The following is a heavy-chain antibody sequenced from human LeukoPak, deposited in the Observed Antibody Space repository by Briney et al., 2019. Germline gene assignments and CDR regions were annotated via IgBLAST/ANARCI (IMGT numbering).Heavy chain of an antibody. V-gene: IGHV4-4*02. J-gene: IGHJ4*02. D-gene: IGHD2-15*01. CDR3: ARQYCSGGTCYLGIDY. Sequence: LWSRVTVSVDKSKNQFSLKLTSVTAADTAVYYCARQYCSGGTCYLGIDYWGQGTLVTVSS.